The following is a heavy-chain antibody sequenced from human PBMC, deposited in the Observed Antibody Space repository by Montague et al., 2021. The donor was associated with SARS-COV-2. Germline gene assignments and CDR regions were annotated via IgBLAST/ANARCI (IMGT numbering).Heavy chain of an antibody. CDR3: ARGSSYKIFGVVIDDAFDI. CDR1: GGSISTYY. J-gene: IGHJ3*02. CDR2: IYYSGST. V-gene: IGHV4-59*08. D-gene: IGHD3-3*01. Sequence: SETLSLTCTVSGGSISTYYWSWIRQPPGKGLEWIGYIYYSGSTNYNPSLKSRVTISVDTSKNQFSLKLSSVTAAGTAVYYCARGSSYKIFGVVIDDAFDIWGQGTMVTVSS.